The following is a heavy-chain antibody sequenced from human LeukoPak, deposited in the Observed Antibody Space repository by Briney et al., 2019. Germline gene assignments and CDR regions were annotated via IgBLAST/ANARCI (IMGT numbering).Heavy chain of an antibody. CDR3: ARDGGVSGYDLLDY. J-gene: IGHJ4*02. V-gene: IGHV3-7*01. D-gene: IGHD5-12*01. CDR2: INQDGSEE. Sequence: GGSLRLSCAASGFTFSNYWMTWVRQAPGKGLEWVAHINQDGSEEHYMDSAKARFTISRDNAKNPLSLQMNSLRAEDTAVYYCARDGGVSGYDLLDYWGQGTLVTVSS. CDR1: GFTFSNYW.